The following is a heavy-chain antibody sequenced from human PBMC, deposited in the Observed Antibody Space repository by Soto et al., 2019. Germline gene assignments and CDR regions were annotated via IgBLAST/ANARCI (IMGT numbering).Heavy chain of an antibody. CDR3: AGDLVLWFGVMDV. D-gene: IGHD3-10*01. Sequence: GGSLRLSCAASGFTFSSYSMNWVRQAPGKGLEWVSSIGSSSSYIYYADSVKGRFTISRDNAKNSLYLRMNSLRAEDTAVYYCAGDLVLWFGVMDVWGQGTTVTVSS. CDR1: GFTFSSYS. CDR2: IGSSSSYI. V-gene: IGHV3-21*01. J-gene: IGHJ6*02.